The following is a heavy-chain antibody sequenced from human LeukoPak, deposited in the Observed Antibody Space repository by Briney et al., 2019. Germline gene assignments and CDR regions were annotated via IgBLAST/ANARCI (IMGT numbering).Heavy chain of an antibody. CDR2: ISYDGSNK. D-gene: IGHD5-18*01. CDR1: GFTFSSYA. J-gene: IGHJ4*02. Sequence: GGSLRLSCAASGFTFSSYAMHWVRQAPGKGLEWVAVISYDGSNKYYADSVKGRFTISRDNSKNTLYLQMNSLRAEDTAVYYCARVPATAMVKGPFGYWGQGTLVTVSS. V-gene: IGHV3-30-3*01. CDR3: ARVPATAMVKGPFGY.